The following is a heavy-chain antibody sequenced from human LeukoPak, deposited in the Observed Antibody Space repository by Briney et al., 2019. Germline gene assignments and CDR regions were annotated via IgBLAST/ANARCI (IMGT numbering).Heavy chain of an antibody. CDR2: IIRILGIA. CDR3: AGDGVSPMVATAGWFDP. J-gene: IGHJ5*02. Sequence: GSSVKVSCKASGGTFSSYAISWVRQAPGQGLEWMGRIIRILGIANYAQKFQGRVTITADKSTSTAYMELSSLRSEDTAVYYCAGDGVSPMVATAGWFDPWGQGTLVTVSS. CDR1: GGTFSSYA. V-gene: IGHV1-69*04. D-gene: IGHD5-12*01.